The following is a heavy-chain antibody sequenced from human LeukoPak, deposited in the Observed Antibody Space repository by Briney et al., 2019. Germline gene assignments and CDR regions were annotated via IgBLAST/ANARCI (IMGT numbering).Heavy chain of an antibody. CDR3: AKVSRNYYDSSGYAFDI. Sequence: PGGSLRLSCTTSGFTFSSYAMSWVRQAPGKGLEWVSAVSGSGGSTYYTSSLKGRFTISRDNSKNTLYLQMNSLRAEGTAVYYCAKVSRNYYDSSGYAFDIWGQGTVVTVSS. CDR2: VSGSGGST. V-gene: IGHV3-23*01. CDR1: GFTFSSYA. D-gene: IGHD3-22*01. J-gene: IGHJ3*02.